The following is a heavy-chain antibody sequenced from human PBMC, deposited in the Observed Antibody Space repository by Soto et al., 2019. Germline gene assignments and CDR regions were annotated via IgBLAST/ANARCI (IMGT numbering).Heavy chain of an antibody. CDR3: ASQHYYDSSGYYVVY. Sequence: PSETLSLTCAVYGGSFSGYYWGWIRQPPGKGLEWIGNIHYSGSTYYDSSLKSRVTISVDTSKNQFSLKLSSVTAADTAVYYCASQHYYDSSGYYVVYWGQGTLVTVSS. D-gene: IGHD3-22*01. CDR1: GGSFSGYY. CDR2: IHYSGST. J-gene: IGHJ4*02. V-gene: IGHV4-34*01.